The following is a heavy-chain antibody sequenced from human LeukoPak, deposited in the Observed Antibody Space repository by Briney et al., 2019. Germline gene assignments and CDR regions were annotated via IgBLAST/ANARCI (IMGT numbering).Heavy chain of an antibody. Sequence: PGRSLRLSCAASGFTFSSYAMHWVRQAPGKGLEWVSAISGSGGSTYYADSVKGRFTISRDNSKNTLYLQMNSLRAEDTAVYYCAKTGLTTNHFDYWGQGTLVTVSS. CDR3: AKTGLTTNHFDY. J-gene: IGHJ4*02. D-gene: IGHD1-1*01. CDR2: ISGSGGST. CDR1: GFTFSSYA. V-gene: IGHV3-23*01.